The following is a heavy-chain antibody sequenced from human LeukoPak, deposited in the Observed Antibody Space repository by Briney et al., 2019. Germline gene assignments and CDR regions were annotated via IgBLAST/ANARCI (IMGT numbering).Heavy chain of an antibody. CDR1: GGSFSGYY. Sequence: SETLSLTCAVYGGSFSGYYWSWIRQPPGKGLEWIGEINHSGSTNYNPSLKSRVTISVDTSKNQFSLKLSSVTAADTAVYYCARGPDIVVVPAAINYGMDVWGQGTTVTVSS. V-gene: IGHV4-34*01. J-gene: IGHJ6*02. CDR2: INHSGST. D-gene: IGHD2-2*01. CDR3: ARGPDIVVVPAAINYGMDV.